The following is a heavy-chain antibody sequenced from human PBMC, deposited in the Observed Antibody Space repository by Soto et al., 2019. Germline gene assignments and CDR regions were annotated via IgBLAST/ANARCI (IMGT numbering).Heavy chain of an antibody. CDR1: GFTFSSYG. J-gene: IGHJ4*02. CDR3: AKDFGANSGYRASDY. V-gene: IGHV3-23*01. CDR2: ISGSGGST. D-gene: IGHD3-22*01. Sequence: VSLRLSCAASGFTFSSYGMSWVRQAAGKGLEWVSTISGSGGSTYHADSVKGRFTISRDNSKNTLYLQMNSLRAEDTAVYYCAKDFGANSGYRASDYWGPGTLVTVSS.